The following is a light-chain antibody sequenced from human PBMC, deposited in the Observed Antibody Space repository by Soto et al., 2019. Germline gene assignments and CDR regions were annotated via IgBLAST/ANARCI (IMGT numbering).Light chain of an antibody. V-gene: IGLV1-40*01. CDR2: GNS. CDR3: QSYDSSLSGSV. CDR1: SSNIGAGYD. J-gene: IGLJ3*02. Sequence: QSVLTQPPSVSGAPGQRVTISCTWSSSNIGAGYDEHWYQQLPGTAPKLLIYGNSNRPSGVPDRFSGSKSGTSASLAITGLQAEDEADYYCQSYDSSLSGSVFGGGTKLTVL.